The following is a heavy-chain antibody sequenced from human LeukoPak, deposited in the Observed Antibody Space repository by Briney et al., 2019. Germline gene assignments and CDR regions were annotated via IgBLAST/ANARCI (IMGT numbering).Heavy chain of an antibody. CDR2: ISAYNGNT. CDR3: ARVDGATWDYYYYMDV. Sequence: GASVKVSCKASGYTFTSYGISWVRQAPGQGLEWMGWISAYNGNTNYAQKLQGRVTMTTDTCTSTAYMELRSLRSDDTAVYYCARVDGATWDYYYYMDVWGKGTTVTVSS. D-gene: IGHD1-26*01. CDR1: GYTFTSYG. V-gene: IGHV1-18*01. J-gene: IGHJ6*03.